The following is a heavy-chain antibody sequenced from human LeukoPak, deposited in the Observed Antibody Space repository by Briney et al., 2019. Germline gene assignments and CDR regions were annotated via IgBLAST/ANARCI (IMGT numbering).Heavy chain of an antibody. D-gene: IGHD6-19*01. Sequence: GGSLRLSCAASGFTFSNAWMHWVRQAPGKGLDWVGRIKSKTDGGTTDYAAPVKGRFTISRDDSKNTLYLQMNSLKTEDTAVYYCTSNSGSSGWGFDYWGQGTLVTVSS. V-gene: IGHV3-15*01. CDR3: TSNSGSSGWGFDY. CDR1: GFTFSNAW. J-gene: IGHJ4*02. CDR2: IKSKTDGGTT.